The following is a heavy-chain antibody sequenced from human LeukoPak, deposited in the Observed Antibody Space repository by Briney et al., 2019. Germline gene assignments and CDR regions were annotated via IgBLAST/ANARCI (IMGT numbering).Heavy chain of an antibody. V-gene: IGHV4-34*01. Sequence: PSETLSLTCAVYGGSFSGYYWSWIRQSPGKGLEGIGEINHSGATNYNPSLKSRVTISVDTSKNQFSLQLTSVTAADTAVYFCASSRSYPESSGWNYGTDVWDQGTTVSVSS. CDR3: ASSRSYPESSGWNYGTDV. J-gene: IGHJ6*02. CDR2: INHSGAT. D-gene: IGHD3-22*01. CDR1: GGSFSGYY.